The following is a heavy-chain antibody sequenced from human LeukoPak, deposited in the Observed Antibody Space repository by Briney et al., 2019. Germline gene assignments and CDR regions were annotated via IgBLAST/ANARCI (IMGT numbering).Heavy chain of an antibody. CDR1: GFTFSSYE. Sequence: GGSLRLSCAASGFTFSSYEMNWVRQAPGKGLEWVSYISSSGSTIYYADSVKGRFTIPRDNAKNSLYLQMDSLRAEDTAVYYCARVGDSSGYYLGLVDYWGQGTLVTVSS. CDR3: ARVGDSSGYYLGLVDY. D-gene: IGHD3-22*01. V-gene: IGHV3-48*03. CDR2: ISSSGSTI. J-gene: IGHJ4*02.